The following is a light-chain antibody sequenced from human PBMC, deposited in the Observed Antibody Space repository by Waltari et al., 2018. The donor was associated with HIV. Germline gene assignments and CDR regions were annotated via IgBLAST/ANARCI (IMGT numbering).Light chain of an antibody. CDR3: FSAADNNLGV. J-gene: IGLJ3*02. CDR1: GLAKRY. Sequence: SYELTQPSSVSVSPGQTARITCSGDGLAKRYVRWFQQKPGQAPVLVIDKDIERPSGIPERFAGSSSGTTVTLTISGAQVEDEADYYCFSAADNNLGVFGGGTKVTVL. V-gene: IGLV3-27*01. CDR2: KDI.